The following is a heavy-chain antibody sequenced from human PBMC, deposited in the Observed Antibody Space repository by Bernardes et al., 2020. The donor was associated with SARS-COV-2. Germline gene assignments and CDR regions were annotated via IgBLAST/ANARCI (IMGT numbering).Heavy chain of an antibody. V-gene: IGHV3-23*01. J-gene: IGHJ4*02. CDR1: GFSFRTLA. CDR2: ISDSGGTT. CDR3: AKDAVRTSGWYYFDY. Sequence: GGSLRLSCAASGFSFRTLAMGWVRQAPGKGLEWVSVISDSGGTTYYADSVKGRFTISRDNSKNTLFLQMNSLRTEDTAMYYCAKDAVRTSGWYYFDYWGQGSLVTVSS. D-gene: IGHD6-19*01.